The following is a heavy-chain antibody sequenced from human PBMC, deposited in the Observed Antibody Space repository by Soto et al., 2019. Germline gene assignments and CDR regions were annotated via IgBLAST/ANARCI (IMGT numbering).Heavy chain of an antibody. Sequence: PSETLSLTCTVSGGSISNGDYYWNWIRQPPGKDLEWIGYIYYSGSTYYNPSLKSRVTISVDTSKNQFSLKLSSVTAADTAVYYCASSVGGDFWSGYRPGYYYYGMDVWGQGTTVT. D-gene: IGHD3-3*01. CDR1: GGSISNGDYY. CDR2: IYYSGST. V-gene: IGHV4-30-4*01. CDR3: ASSVGGDFWSGYRPGYYYYGMDV. J-gene: IGHJ6*02.